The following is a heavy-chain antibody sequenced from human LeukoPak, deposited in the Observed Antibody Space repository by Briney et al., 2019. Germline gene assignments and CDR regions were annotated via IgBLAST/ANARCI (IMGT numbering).Heavy chain of an antibody. V-gene: IGHV3-21*01. D-gene: IGHD3-16*01. Sequence: GGSLRLSCAASGFTFSSYGINWVRQAPGKGLEWVSSISSGSSYIYYADSLKGRFTISRDNAKNSLYLQMNSLRAEDTAVHYCARGGYGYNFDYWGQGTLVTVSS. CDR2: ISSGSSYI. J-gene: IGHJ4*02. CDR1: GFTFSSYG. CDR3: ARGGYGYNFDY.